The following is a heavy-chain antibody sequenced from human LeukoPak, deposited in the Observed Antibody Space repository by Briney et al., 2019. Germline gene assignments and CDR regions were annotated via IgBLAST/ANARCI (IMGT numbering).Heavy chain of an antibody. V-gene: IGHV3-23*01. Sequence: GGSLSLSFPAPGFTFSSYAMSWVRQAPGKGLEWVSAISGSGGSTYYADSVKGRFTISRDNSKNTLYLQMNSLRAEDTAVYYCAKVGPTVVRGVRWFDPGGQGTLVTVSS. D-gene: IGHD3-10*01. CDR3: AKVGPTVVRGVRWFDP. CDR1: GFTFSSYA. J-gene: IGHJ5*02. CDR2: ISGSGGST.